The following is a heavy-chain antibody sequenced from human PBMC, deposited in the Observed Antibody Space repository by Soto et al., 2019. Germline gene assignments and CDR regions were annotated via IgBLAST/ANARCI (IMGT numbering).Heavy chain of an antibody. Sequence: GGSLRLSCAASGFTFSIYAMHWVRQAPGKGLEWVAVISYDGSNKYYADSVKGRFTISRDNSKNTLYLQMNSLRAEDTAVYYCARDRSSSWYENYYGMDVWGQGTTVTVSS. V-gene: IGHV3-30-3*01. CDR3: ARDRSSSWYENYYGMDV. CDR2: ISYDGSNK. J-gene: IGHJ6*02. CDR1: GFTFSIYA. D-gene: IGHD6-13*01.